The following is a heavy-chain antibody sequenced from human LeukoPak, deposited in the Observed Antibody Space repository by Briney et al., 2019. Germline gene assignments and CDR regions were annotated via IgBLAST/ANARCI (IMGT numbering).Heavy chain of an antibody. D-gene: IGHD3-10*01. V-gene: IGHV5-51*01. CDR3: ARQRGNSGAINWFDP. CDR1: GYSFTHFW. J-gene: IGHJ5*02. Sequence: GESLKISCKASGYSFTHFWIGWVRQLPGKGLEWMGVVFPDDSVTAYSPSFQGQVTISADKSISTAYLQWSSLKPSDSAMYFCARQRGNSGAINWFDPWGQGTLVTVTS. CDR2: VFPDDSVT.